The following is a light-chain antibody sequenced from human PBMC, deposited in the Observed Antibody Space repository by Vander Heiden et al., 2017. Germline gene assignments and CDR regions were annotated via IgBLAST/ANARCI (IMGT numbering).Light chain of an antibody. CDR1: SSNIGAGYD. J-gene: IGLJ3*02. CDR3: QSYDNRLSVV. CDR2: GND. V-gene: IGLV1-40*01. Sequence: QSVLTQPPSVSGAPGQTVTFSCTGTSSNIGAGYDVHWYRQLPGTAPKVLIFGNDNRSVRVPDRFSASKSGTSASLTITGLQADDEADYYCQSYDNRLSVVFGGGTKLTVL.